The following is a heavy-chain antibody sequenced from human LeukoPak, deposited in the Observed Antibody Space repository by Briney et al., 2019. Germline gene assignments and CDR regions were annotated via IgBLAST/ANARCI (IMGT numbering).Heavy chain of an antibody. CDR1: GFTFDDYA. V-gene: IGHV3-9*01. CDR3: AKAGHYDILTGYDGNWFDP. Sequence: PGGSLRLSCAASGFTFDDYAMHWVRQAPGKGLEWVSGISWNSGSIGYADSVKGRFTISRDNAKNSLYLQMNSLRAEDTALYYCAKAGHYDILTGYDGNWFDPWGQGTLVTVSS. CDR2: ISWNSGSI. D-gene: IGHD3-9*01. J-gene: IGHJ5*02.